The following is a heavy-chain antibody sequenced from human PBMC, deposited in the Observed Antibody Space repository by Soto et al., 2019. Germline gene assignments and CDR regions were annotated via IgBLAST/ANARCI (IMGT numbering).Heavy chain of an antibody. CDR2: KSYDGSNK. J-gene: IGHJ4*02. Sequence: GGSLRPSCAASGFTLSTYAMHWVRQARGKGLEWVAGKSYDGSNKYYADSVKGRFTNSRNNSKITLYRQMNSLRADDTAVYYCAIGPSSLTRIDDWGQGTLVTVSS. V-gene: IGHV3-30-3*01. D-gene: IGHD2-2*01. CDR1: GFTLSTYA. CDR3: AIGPSSLTRIDD.